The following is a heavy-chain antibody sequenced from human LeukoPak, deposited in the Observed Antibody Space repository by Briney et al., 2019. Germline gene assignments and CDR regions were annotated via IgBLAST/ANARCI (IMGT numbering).Heavy chain of an antibody. CDR1: GFTISNNY. J-gene: IGHJ4*02. D-gene: IGHD6-13*01. CDR3: ARDEFGSSSWDY. CDR2: IYSGGST. Sequence: HPGGSLRLSYAASGFTISNNYMSWVRQAPGKGLEWVSVIYSGGSTYYADSVKGRFTISRDNSKNTLYLQMNSLRAEDTAVYYCARDEFGSSSWDYWGQGTLVTVSS. V-gene: IGHV3-66*01.